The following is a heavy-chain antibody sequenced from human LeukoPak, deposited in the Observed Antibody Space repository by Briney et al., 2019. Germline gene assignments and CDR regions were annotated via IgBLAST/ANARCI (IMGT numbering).Heavy chain of an antibody. CDR3: ARPTPRYYYDSSGYSHDAFDI. D-gene: IGHD3-22*01. CDR2: IYYSGST. V-gene: IGHV4-39*01. Sequence: PSETLSLTXTVSGGSISSSSYYWGWIRQPPGKGLEWIGSIYYSGSTYYNPSLKSRVTISVDTSKNQFSLKLSSVTAADTAVYYCARPTPRYYYDSSGYSHDAFDIWGQGTMVTVSS. CDR1: GGSISSSSYY. J-gene: IGHJ3*02.